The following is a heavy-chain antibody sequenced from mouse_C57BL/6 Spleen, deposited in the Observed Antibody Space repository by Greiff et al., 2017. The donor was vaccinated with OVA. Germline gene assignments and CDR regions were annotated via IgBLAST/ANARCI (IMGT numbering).Heavy chain of an antibody. V-gene: IGHV1-9*01. Sequence: QVQLQQSGAELMKPGASVKLSCKATGYTFTGYWIEWVKQRPGHGLEWIGEILPGSGSTDYNEKFKGKATFTADTSSNTAYMQLSSLPTEDSAIYYCAEGGLYGSRKGYFDVWGTGTTVTVSS. CDR2: ILPGSGST. D-gene: IGHD1-1*01. CDR3: AEGGLYGSRKGYFDV. J-gene: IGHJ1*03. CDR1: GYTFTGYW.